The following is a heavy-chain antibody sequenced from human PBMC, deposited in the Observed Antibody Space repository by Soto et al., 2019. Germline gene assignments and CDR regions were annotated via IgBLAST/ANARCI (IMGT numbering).Heavy chain of an antibody. D-gene: IGHD2-2*01. Sequence: EVQLLESGGGLVQPGGSLRLSCAASGFTFSNYAMSWVRQAPGKGLEWVSAISGSGASTYYADSVKGRFTISRDNSKNALCLQMNSLRDEDTAVYSWAKGYCASTSWVCAHWGQGTLVTASS. CDR1: GFTFSNYA. J-gene: IGHJ4*02. CDR2: ISGSGAST. V-gene: IGHV3-23*01. CDR3: AKGYCASTSWVCAH.